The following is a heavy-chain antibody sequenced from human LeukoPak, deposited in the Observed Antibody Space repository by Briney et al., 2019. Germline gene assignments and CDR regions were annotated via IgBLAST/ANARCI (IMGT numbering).Heavy chain of an antibody. Sequence: GGSLRLSCAASGFTFISYDMSWVCQAPGKGLEWVSASGADGGSTYADSVKGRFTISRDNSRNTLYLQMNSLRAEDTATYYCAKALNYWYFDLWGRGNLVTVSS. CDR1: GFTFISYD. V-gene: IGHV3-23*01. J-gene: IGHJ2*01. CDR3: AKALNYWYFDL. CDR2: SGADGGST.